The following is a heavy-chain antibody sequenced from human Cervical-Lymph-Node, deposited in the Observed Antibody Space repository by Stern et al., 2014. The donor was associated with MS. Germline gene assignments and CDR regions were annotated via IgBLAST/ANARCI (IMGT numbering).Heavy chain of an antibody. CDR2: IDSDGSTT. CDR1: GFTFSSYW. V-gene: IGHV3-74*02. J-gene: IGHJ4*02. Sequence: EVHLVESGGGLVQPGGSLRLSCAASGFTFSSYWMHWVRQAPGTGLAWVSRIDSDGSTTSYADSVKGRFTISRDNAKNTLYLQMNSLRAEDTAVYYCARAISAMVRGVTDYWGQGTLVTVSS. D-gene: IGHD3-10*01. CDR3: ARAISAMVRGVTDY.